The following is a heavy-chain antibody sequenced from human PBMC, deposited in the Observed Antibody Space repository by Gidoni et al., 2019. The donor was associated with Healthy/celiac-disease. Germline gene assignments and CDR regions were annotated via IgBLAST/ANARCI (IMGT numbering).Heavy chain of an antibody. CDR3: ARRDYGFDY. CDR2: ISGSGGST. J-gene: IGHJ4*02. Sequence: EVQLVESGCGLVQPGGSLIRSCADSGFTLSSYAMSWVRQAPGKGLVWVSGISGSGGSTYYADSVKGRFTISRDNSKNTLYLQMNSLRAEDTAVYYCARRDYGFDYWGQGTLVTVSS. D-gene: IGHD4-17*01. CDR1: GFTLSSYA. V-gene: IGHV3-23*04.